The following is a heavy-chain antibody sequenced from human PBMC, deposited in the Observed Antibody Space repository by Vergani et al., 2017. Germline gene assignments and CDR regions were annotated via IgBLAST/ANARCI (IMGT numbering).Heavy chain of an antibody. CDR3: TTGFPGSSWSTY. CDR1: GFIFKNHG. CDR2: VRNKEDGGTP. J-gene: IGHJ4*01. V-gene: IGHV3-49*02. D-gene: IGHD6-13*01. Sequence: VQLVESGGGVVQPGTSLRLSCAASGFIFKNHGMQWVRQAPGKGLEWVGFVRNKEDGGTPEHAASVKGRFTISRDDSKAIAYLQMNSLKTEDTAVYYCTTGFPGSSWSTYWGQGTLVTVSS.